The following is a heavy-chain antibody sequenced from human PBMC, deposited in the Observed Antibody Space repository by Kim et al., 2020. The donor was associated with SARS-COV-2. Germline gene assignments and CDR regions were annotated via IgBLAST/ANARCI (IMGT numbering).Heavy chain of an antibody. J-gene: IGHJ4*02. D-gene: IGHD6-19*01. Sequence: SETLSLTCTVSGGSVSSARYYWSWIRQPAGKGLEWIGRIYTSGSTNYNPSLKSRVTISVDTSKNQFSPNLSSVTAADTAVYYCARAVYSSGWYIDYWGQGSLVTVSS. CDR3: ARAVYSSGWYIDY. CDR1: GGSVSSARYY. V-gene: IGHV4-61*02. CDR2: IYTSGST.